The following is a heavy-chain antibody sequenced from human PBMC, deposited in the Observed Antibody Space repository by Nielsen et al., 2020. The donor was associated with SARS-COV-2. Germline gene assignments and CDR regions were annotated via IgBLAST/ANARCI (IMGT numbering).Heavy chain of an antibody. CDR2: IYYSGST. V-gene: IGHV4-30-4*08. D-gene: IGHD3-22*01. J-gene: IGHJ2*01. Sequence: SETLSLTCTVSGGSISSSSYYWGWIRQPPGKGLEWIGYIYYSGSTYYNPSLKSRVTISVDTSKNQFSLKLSSVTAADTAVYYCAREPSYYYDSSGYYLYWYFELWGRGTLVTVSS. CDR3: AREPSYYYDSSGYYLYWYFEL. CDR1: GGSISSSSYY.